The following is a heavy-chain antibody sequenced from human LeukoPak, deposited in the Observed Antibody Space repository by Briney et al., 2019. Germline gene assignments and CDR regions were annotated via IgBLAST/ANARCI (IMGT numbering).Heavy chain of an antibody. CDR1: GFIFSNYW. V-gene: IGHV3-7*01. D-gene: IGHD6-13*01. Sequence: PGASLRLSCAASGFIFSNYWMTWVRQAPGKGLEWVANIKEDGSEKYYLDSVSGRFTISRDNAKNSLYLQMNSLRAEDTAVYYCVKVSIAVAGSDYWGQGALVTVSS. J-gene: IGHJ4*02. CDR2: IKEDGSEK. CDR3: VKVSIAVAGSDY.